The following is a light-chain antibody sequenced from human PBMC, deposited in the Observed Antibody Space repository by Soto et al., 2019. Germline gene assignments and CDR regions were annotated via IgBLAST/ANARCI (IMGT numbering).Light chain of an antibody. CDR1: SSDVGGYKY. V-gene: IGLV2-14*01. CDR2: GVP. CDR3: SSYTATRTYV. J-gene: IGLJ1*01. Sequence: QSALTQPASVSGSPGQSVTISCTGTSSDVGGYKYVSWYQQLPGEAPKLIIYGVPDRPSGVSNRFSGSKSGNTASLTVSGLQAEDEGDYYCSSYTATRTYVFGTGTKLTVL.